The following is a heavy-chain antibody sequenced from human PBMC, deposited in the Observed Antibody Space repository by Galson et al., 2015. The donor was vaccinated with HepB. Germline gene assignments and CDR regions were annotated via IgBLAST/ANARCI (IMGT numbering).Heavy chain of an antibody. CDR3: ARPSETSSSWFPGDMWFDP. J-gene: IGHJ5*02. V-gene: IGHV3-11*01. D-gene: IGHD6-13*01. Sequence: SLRLSCAASGFTFSDYHMSWIRQAPGKGLEWVSYISSSGSTIYYADSVKGRFTISRDNAKNSLYLQMNSLRAEDTAVYYCARPSETSSSWFPGDMWFDPWGQGTLVTVSS. CDR2: ISSSGSTI. CDR1: GFTFSDYH.